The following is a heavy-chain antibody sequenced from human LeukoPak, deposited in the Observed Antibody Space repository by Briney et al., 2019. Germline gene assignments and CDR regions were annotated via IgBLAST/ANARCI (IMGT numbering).Heavy chain of an antibody. CDR2: NYTSGSP. V-gene: IGHV4-4*07. J-gene: IGHJ3*02. CDR1: GGSISRYY. Sequence: SDTLSLTCTVPGGSISRYYWSWLRQPAGKGLEWIGRNYTSGSPNYNPSLKIRVTMSVDKSKNQFSLKLLSVTSADPAVTYCARRKGPGSDAFDIGGQGTMVTVSS. CDR3: ARRKGPGSDAFDI. D-gene: IGHD3-10*01.